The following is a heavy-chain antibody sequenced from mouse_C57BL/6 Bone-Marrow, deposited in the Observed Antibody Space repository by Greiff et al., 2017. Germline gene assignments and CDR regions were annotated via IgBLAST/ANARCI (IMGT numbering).Heavy chain of an antibody. J-gene: IGHJ1*03. Sequence: QVQLKESGAELVKPGASVKLSCKASGYTFTSYWMHWVKQRPGQGLEWIGMIHPNSGSTNYNEKFKSKATMTVDKSSSTAYMQLSSLTSEDSAVYYCARSGFYGNCWYFAVWGTGTTVTVSA. D-gene: IGHD2-1*01. CDR2: IHPNSGST. CDR3: ARSGFYGNCWYFAV. V-gene: IGHV1-64*01. CDR1: GYTFTSYW.